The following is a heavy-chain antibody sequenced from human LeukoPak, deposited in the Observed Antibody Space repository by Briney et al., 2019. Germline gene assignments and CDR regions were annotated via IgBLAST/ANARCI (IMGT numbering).Heavy chain of an antibody. J-gene: IGHJ4*02. D-gene: IGHD3-9*01. V-gene: IGHV4-34*01. Sequence: SETLSLTCAVYGGSFSGYYWSWIRQPPGKGLEWIGEINHSGSTNYNPSLKSRVTISVDTSKNQFSLELSSVTAADTAVYYCARGPSPYYDILTGYSQYYFDYWGQGTLVTVSS. CDR1: GGSFSGYY. CDR2: INHSGST. CDR3: ARGPSPYYDILTGYSQYYFDY.